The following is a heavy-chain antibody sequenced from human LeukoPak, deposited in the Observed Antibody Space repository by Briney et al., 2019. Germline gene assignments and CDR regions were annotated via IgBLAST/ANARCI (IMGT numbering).Heavy chain of an antibody. CDR3: ARDPNVLGITPYYFDF. CDR2: ISSDSSYI. D-gene: IGHD3-10*02. CDR1: GFTFSDYT. J-gene: IGHJ4*02. V-gene: IGHV3-21*01. Sequence: GGSLRLSCAASGFTFSDYTMTWVRQAPGKGLEWVASISSDSSYIDYADSVKGRFTISRDYAKNSLFLKTDTLRGDDTGIYYCARDPNVLGITPYYFDFWGQGTLVTVSS.